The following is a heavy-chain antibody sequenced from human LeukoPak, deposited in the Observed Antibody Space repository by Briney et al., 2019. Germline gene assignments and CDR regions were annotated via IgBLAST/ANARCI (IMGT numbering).Heavy chain of an antibody. CDR2: ISWNSGTI. CDR1: XXTFDXXA. V-gene: IGHV3-9*01. CDR3: AKDGAAAGTYFDY. D-gene: IGHD6-13*01. Sequence: LSXXXXXXTFDXXAMNWVRQAPGKGLEWVSGISWNSGTIVYADSVKGRFTISRDNAKNSLYLQMNSLRAEDTALYYCAKDGAAAGTYFDYWGQGTLVTVSS. J-gene: IGHJ4*02.